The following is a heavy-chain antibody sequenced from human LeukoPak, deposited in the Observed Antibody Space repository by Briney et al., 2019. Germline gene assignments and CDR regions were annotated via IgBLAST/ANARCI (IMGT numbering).Heavy chain of an antibody. D-gene: IGHD2-2*02. V-gene: IGHV3-30*04. J-gene: IGHJ4*02. CDR2: ISYDGSNT. CDR3: ARAHCSTTSCYKDY. Sequence: GGSLRLFCAASGFTFSSYAMHWVRQAPGKGLEWVAVISYDGSNTYYADSVKGRFTISRDNSKNTLYLQMNSLRAEDTAVYYCARAHCSTTSCYKDYWGQGTLVTVSS. CDR1: GFTFSSYA.